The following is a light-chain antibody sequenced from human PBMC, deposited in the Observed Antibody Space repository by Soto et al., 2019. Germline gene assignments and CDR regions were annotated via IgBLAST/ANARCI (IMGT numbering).Light chain of an antibody. Sequence: SALTQPASVSGSTGQSRTISCTGTSNDIGSYNYVSWYQQHPGKAPTLLIYDVSNRPSAVSNRFSGSKSGNTASLTVSGLQADDEAAYFCCSYTCSSTTTSRLGPGTKVTVL. CDR3: CSYTCSSTTTSR. CDR1: SNDIGSYNY. V-gene: IGLV2-14*01. CDR2: DVS. J-gene: IGLJ1*01.